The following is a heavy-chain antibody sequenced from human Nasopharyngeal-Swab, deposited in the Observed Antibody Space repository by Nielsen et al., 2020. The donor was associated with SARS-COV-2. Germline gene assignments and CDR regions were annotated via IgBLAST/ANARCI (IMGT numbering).Heavy chain of an antibody. CDR1: GFAFTDSS. Sequence: GESLKISCAASGFAFTDSSMDWVRQAPGKGLEWVSYITSSSSTRYYADSVKGRFTVSRDNAKNSLYLQMSSLRDEDTAVYYCVREFVATGATYLDYWGLGTLVTVSS. CDR3: VREFVATGATYLDY. CDR2: ITSSSSTR. V-gene: IGHV3-48*02. D-gene: IGHD1-26*01. J-gene: IGHJ4*02.